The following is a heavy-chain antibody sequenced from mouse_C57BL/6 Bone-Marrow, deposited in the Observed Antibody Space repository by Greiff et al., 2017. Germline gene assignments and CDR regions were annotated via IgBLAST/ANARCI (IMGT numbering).Heavy chain of an antibody. V-gene: IGHV14-4*01. CDR1: GFNIKDDY. CDR3: TTGSLYYYAMDY. Sequence: VQLQQSGAELVRPGASVKLSCTVSGFNIKDDYMHWVKQRPEQGLEWIGWIDPENGDTEYASKFQGKATITADTASNTAYLQLSSLTSEDTAVYYCTTGSLYYYAMDYWGQGTSVTVSS. D-gene: IGHD6-5*01. CDR2: IDPENGDT. J-gene: IGHJ4*01.